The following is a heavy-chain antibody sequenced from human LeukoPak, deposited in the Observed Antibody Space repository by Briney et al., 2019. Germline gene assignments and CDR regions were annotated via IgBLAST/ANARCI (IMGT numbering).Heavy chain of an antibody. CDR3: ARADGDYADDAFDI. Sequence: GGSLRLSCAASGFTFSSYSMNWVRQAPGKGLEWVSSISSSSSYIYYADSVKGRFTISRDNAKNSLYLQMNSLRAEDTAVYYCARADGDYADDAFDIWGQGTMVTVSS. CDR2: ISSSSSYI. J-gene: IGHJ3*02. CDR1: GFTFSSYS. D-gene: IGHD4-17*01. V-gene: IGHV3-21*01.